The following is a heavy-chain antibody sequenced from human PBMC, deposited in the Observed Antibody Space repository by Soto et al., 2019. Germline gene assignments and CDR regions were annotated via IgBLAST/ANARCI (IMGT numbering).Heavy chain of an antibody. Sequence: SETLSLTCTVSGGSVISGSYYWSLFRQPPGKGLEWIGYIYYSGSTNYNPSLKTRVTISVDTSKNQFSLKLSSVTAADTAVYYCARGIEGWYQGRYYYGMDVWGQGTTVTVSS. CDR1: GGSVISGSYY. V-gene: IGHV4-61*01. D-gene: IGHD6-19*01. J-gene: IGHJ6*02. CDR2: IYYSGST. CDR3: ARGIEGWYQGRYYYGMDV.